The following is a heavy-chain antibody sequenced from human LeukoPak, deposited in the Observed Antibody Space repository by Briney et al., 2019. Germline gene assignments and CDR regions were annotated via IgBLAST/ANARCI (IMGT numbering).Heavy chain of an antibody. V-gene: IGHV3-21*01. CDR3: ARDQNYDSSGYYVAFDY. D-gene: IGHD3-22*01. Sequence: PGGSLRLSCAASGFTFSSYSMNWVRQAPGKGLEWVSSISSSSSYIYYADSVRGRFTISRDNAKNSLYLQMNSLRAEDTAVYYCARDQNYDSSGYYVAFDYCGQGTLVTVSS. J-gene: IGHJ4*02. CDR1: GFTFSSYS. CDR2: ISSSSSYI.